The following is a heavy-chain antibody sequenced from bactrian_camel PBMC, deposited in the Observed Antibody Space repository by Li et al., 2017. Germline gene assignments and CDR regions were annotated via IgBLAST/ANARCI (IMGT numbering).Heavy chain of an antibody. CDR1: GYDYIFNR. Sequence: HVQLVESGGGSVQAGGSLRLSCVTSGYDYIFNRMAWFRQAPGKAREGVAGIYRDSGSTYYADSVEGRFTISLDSAKTTVFLQMRSLKPEDTAMYYCATVFPTYRYGGYRDCPPQYTYWGQGTQVTVS. CDR2: IYRDSGST. CDR3: ATVFPTYRYGGYRDCPPQYTY. V-gene: IGHV3S6*01. D-gene: IGHD6*01. J-gene: IGHJ4*01.